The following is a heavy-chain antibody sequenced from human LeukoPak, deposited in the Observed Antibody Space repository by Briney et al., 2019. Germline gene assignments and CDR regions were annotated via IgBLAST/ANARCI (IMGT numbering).Heavy chain of an antibody. CDR2: IYPGDSDT. J-gene: IGHJ6*02. Sequence: GESLKISCKTSGYSFTTYWIGWVRQMPGKGLEWMGIIYPGDSDTRYTPSFQGQVTISADKSISTAYLQWSSLKASDTAMYYCARQGAVAGARYHYGMDVWGQGTTVTVSS. CDR3: ARQGAVAGARYHYGMDV. V-gene: IGHV5-51*01. D-gene: IGHD6-19*01. CDR1: GYSFTTYW.